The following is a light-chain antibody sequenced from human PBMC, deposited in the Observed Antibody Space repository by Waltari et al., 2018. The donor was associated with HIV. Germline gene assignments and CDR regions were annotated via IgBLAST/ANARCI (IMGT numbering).Light chain of an antibody. V-gene: IGLV1-51*01. CDR1: SSTTGNTC. CDR3: GTWDSSLSVWV. CDR2: DNN. Sequence: SVFTQPPPLSAAPGQKATISSSGSSSTTGNTCLSWYQQLPGTAPKLLIYDNNKRPSGIPDRFSGSKSGTSATLGITGLQTGDEADYYCGTWDSSLSVWVFGGGTNLTVL. J-gene: IGLJ3*02.